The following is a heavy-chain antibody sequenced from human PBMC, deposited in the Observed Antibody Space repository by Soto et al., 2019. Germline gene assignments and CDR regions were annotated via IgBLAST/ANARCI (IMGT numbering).Heavy chain of an antibody. J-gene: IGHJ4*02. CDR3: ARTTAVPNTLRSRYFFDY. D-gene: IGHD4-17*01. CDR1: GCSVISKTYY. V-gene: IGHV4-61*01. CDR2: VYYSGTT. Sequence: SEPLSLTCSVSGCSVISKTYYWSWNRQPPGNRLEWIGYVYYSGTTNYNPSLKSRVTISVDLSKNQFSLRLSSVTTADTALYYCARTTAVPNTLRSRYFFDYWGQGTLVTVS.